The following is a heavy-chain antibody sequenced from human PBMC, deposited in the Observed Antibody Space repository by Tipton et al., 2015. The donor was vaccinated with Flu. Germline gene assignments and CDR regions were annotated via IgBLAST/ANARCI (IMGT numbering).Heavy chain of an antibody. J-gene: IGHJ6*02. CDR3: ASLFVFVDYGMDV. Sequence: TLSLTCAVYGGSFSGYYWSWIRQPPGKGLEWIGEINHSGSTNYNPSLKSRVTISVDTSKNQFSLKLSSVTAADTAVYYCASLFVFVDYGMDVWGQGTTVTVSS. D-gene: IGHD3-3*01. CDR2: INHSGST. V-gene: IGHV4-34*01. CDR1: GGSFSGYY.